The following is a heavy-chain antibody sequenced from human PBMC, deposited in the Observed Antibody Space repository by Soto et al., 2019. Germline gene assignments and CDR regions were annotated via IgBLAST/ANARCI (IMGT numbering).Heavy chain of an antibody. CDR3: GRVNGDTAPNYFDY. J-gene: IGHJ4*02. Sequence: SETLSLTCTVSGGSISSYYWSWIRQPPGKGLEWIGYIYYSGSTNYNPSLKSRGTISVDTSKNQFSLKLSSVTAADTAVYYCGRVNGDTAPNYFDYWGQGTLVTVSS. CDR1: GGSISSYY. D-gene: IGHD2-21*02. V-gene: IGHV4-59*08. CDR2: IYYSGST.